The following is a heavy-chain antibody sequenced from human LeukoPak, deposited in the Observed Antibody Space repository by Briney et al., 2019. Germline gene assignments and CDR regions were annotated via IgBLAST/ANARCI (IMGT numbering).Heavy chain of an antibody. CDR2: FDPEDGET. V-gene: IGHV1-24*01. CDR3: ARAMTTVVVKTRYYYYYYMDV. Sequence: GASVKVSCKVSGYTLTELSMHWVRQAPGKGLEWMGGFDPEDGETIYAQKFQGRVTMTEDTSTDTAYMELSSLRSEDTAVYYCARAMTTVVVKTRYYYYYYMDVWGKGTTVTVSS. D-gene: IGHD4-23*01. J-gene: IGHJ6*03. CDR1: GYTLTELS.